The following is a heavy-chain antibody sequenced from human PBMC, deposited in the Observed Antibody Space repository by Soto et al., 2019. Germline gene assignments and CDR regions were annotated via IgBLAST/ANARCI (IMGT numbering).Heavy chain of an antibody. CDR3: ARDGSSTANWLDP. CDR1: GASLHRGGYY. V-gene: IGHV4-31*03. CDR2: IYCTWVT. J-gene: IGHJ5*02. D-gene: IGHD2-2*01. Sequence: SGTLSRAGTVSGASLHRGGYYCAVIRQNPGKGLEWIGYIYCTWVTYYNPSLGSRVNISVDTSKNQFSLELPSVTAEDTAVYYCARDGSSTANWLDPWGQGLMVTVSS.